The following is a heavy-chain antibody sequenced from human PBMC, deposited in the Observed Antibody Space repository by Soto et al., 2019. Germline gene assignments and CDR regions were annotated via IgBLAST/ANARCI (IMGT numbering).Heavy chain of an antibody. Sequence: ASVKVSCKASGYTFTCYYMHWVRQAPGQGLEWMGWINPNSGGTNYAQKFQGWVTMTRDTSISTAYMELSRLRSDDTAVYYCARGRDSSGLDYYYYYYMDVWGKGTTVTVSS. CDR1: GYTFTCYY. CDR3: ARGRDSSGLDYYYYYYMDV. CDR2: INPNSGGT. V-gene: IGHV1-2*04. D-gene: IGHD4-4*01. J-gene: IGHJ6*03.